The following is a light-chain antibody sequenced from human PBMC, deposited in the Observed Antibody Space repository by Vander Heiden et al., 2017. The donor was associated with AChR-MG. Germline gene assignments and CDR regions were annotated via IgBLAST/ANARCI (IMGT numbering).Light chain of an antibody. Sequence: DIASTQSLGTLSSSPGERATLPCRASQSVSSSYLAWYQQKPGQAPRLLIYGASSRAAGIPDRFSGSGSGTDFTLTISRLEPEDFAVYYCQQYGSSPGTFGQGTKLEIK. CDR2: GAS. CDR1: QSVSSSY. CDR3: QQYGSSPGT. V-gene: IGKV3-20*01. J-gene: IGKJ2*01.